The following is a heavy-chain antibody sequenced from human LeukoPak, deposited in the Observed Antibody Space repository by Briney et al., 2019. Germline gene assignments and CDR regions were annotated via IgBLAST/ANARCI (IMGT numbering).Heavy chain of an antibody. V-gene: IGHV3-21*01. D-gene: IGHD6-13*01. CDR3: ARVVAAAGVLYYMDV. CDR2: ISSSSSYI. CDR1: GFTFSSYS. Sequence: GGSLRLSCAASGFTFSSYSMNWVRQAPGKGLEWVSSISSSSSYIYYADSVKGRFTITRDNAKNSLYLQMNSLRAEDTAVYYCARVVAAAGVLYYMDVWGKGTTVTVSS. J-gene: IGHJ6*03.